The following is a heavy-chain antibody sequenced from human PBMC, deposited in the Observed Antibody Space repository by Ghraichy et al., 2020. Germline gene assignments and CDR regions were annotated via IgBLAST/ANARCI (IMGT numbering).Heavy chain of an antibody. CDR1: GGSISSSSYY. Sequence: SETLSLTCTVSGGSISSSSYYWGWIRQPPGKGLEWIGSIYYSGSTYYNPSLKSRVTISVDTSKNQFSLKLSSVTAADTAVYYCANTIVGAGIDYWGQGTLVTVSS. CDR3: ANTIVGAGIDY. J-gene: IGHJ4*02. V-gene: IGHV4-39*01. D-gene: IGHD1-26*01. CDR2: IYYSGST.